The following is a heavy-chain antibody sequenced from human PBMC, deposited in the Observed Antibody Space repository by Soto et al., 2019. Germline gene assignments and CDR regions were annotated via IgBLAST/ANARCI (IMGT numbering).Heavy chain of an antibody. D-gene: IGHD6-19*01. CDR1: GFSFSAYA. CDR3: ARVGKQWLGPVYYGMDV. J-gene: IGHJ6*02. V-gene: IGHV3-33*01. Sequence: PGGSLRLSCAASGFSFSAYAMHWVRQAPGKGLEWVAVIWYNGTKKYYADSVKGRFTISRDNSNNTLYLQMNSLRADDTALYYCARVGKQWLGPVYYGMDVWGHGTTVTVSS. CDR2: IWYNGTKK.